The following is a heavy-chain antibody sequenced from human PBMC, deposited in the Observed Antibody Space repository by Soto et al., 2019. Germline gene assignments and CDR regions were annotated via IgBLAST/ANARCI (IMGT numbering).Heavy chain of an antibody. CDR2: IKQDGSET. Sequence: EVQLVESGGGLVQPGGSLRLSCAASGFTFSNYWMTWVRQAPGKGLEWVANIKQDGSETNFVDSVKGRFTISRDNAKNSLYLQMNSLRAEDTALYYCARALVNGGDYWGQGTLVTVSS. D-gene: IGHD2-8*02. CDR1: GFTFSNYW. V-gene: IGHV3-7*01. J-gene: IGHJ4*02. CDR3: ARALVNGGDY.